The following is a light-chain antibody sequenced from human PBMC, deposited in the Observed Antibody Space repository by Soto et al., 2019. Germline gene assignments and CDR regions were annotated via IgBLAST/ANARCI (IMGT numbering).Light chain of an antibody. J-gene: IGLJ2*01. V-gene: IGLV4-69*01. CDR1: SGHSSYA. Sequence: QLVLTQSPSASASLGASVKLTCTLSSGHSSYAIAWHQQQPEKGPRYLMKVNNDGSHSKGGGIPDRFSDSSSGAERYLTISSLQSEDEADYYCQTWGTGIRGVFGGGTKLTVL. CDR2: VNNDGSH. CDR3: QTWGTGIRGV.